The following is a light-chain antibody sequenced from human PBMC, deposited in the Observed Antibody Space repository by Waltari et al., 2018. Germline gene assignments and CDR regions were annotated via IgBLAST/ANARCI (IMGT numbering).Light chain of an antibody. CDR1: SSNIARST. J-gene: IGLJ3*02. V-gene: IGLV1-44*01. CDR3: AAWDDSLNLWV. CDR2: SDN. Sequence: QSVLTQPPSASGTPGQRVTISCSGSSSNIARSTIPWYQQLPGTAPKLLIYSDNQRPPGVPDRFSGSNSGTSASLAISGLQSEDEADYYCAAWDDSLNLWVFGGGTELTVL.